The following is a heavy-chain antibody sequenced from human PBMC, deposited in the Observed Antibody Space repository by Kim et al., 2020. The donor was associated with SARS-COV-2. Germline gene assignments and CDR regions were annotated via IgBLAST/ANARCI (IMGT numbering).Heavy chain of an antibody. J-gene: IGHJ4*02. Sequence: SETLSLTCTVSGGSISSYYWSWIRQPPGKGLEWIGYIYYSGSTNYNPSLKSRVTISVDTSKNQFSLKLSSVTAADTAVYYCARSNYYDSSGYYFKLPNQIYEYYFDYWGQGTLVTVSS. CDR1: GGSISSYY. D-gene: IGHD3-22*01. CDR2: IYYSGST. CDR3: ARSNYYDSSGYYFKLPNQIYEYYFDY. V-gene: IGHV4-59*01.